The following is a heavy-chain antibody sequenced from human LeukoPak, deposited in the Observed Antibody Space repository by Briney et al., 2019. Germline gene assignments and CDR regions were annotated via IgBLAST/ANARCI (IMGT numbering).Heavy chain of an antibody. D-gene: IGHD2/OR15-2a*01. J-gene: IGHJ4*02. V-gene: IGHV3-64*01. CDR3: ARGLFGTTDY. CDR1: GFPFSSYG. Sequence: GGSLRLSCAASGFPFSSYGMHWVRQAPGKGLEYVSSISSNGGSTYYANSVKDRFTISRDNSKNTLYLQMGSLRAEDMAVYYCARGLFGTTDYWGQGTLVTVSS. CDR2: ISSNGGST.